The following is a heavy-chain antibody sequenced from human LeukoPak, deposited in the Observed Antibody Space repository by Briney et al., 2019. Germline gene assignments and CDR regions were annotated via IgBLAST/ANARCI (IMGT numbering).Heavy chain of an antibody. CDR3: ARDGYSSGRYNWFDP. V-gene: IGHV4-59*01. J-gene: IGHJ5*02. D-gene: IGHD6-19*01. CDR2: IYYSGST. CDR1: GGSISGYY. Sequence: SETLSLTCTVSGGSISGYYWGWIRQPPGKGLEWIGYIYYSGSTNYNPSLKSRVTISVDTSKNQFSLKLSSVTAADTAVYYCARDGYSSGRYNWFDPWGQGTLVTVSS.